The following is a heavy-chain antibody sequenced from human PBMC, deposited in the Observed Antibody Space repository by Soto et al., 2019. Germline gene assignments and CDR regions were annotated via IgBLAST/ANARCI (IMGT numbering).Heavy chain of an antibody. Sequence: GGSLRLSCAASGFTFSSYAMHWVRQAPGKGLEWVAVISYDGSNKYYADSVKGRFTISRDNSKNTLYLQMNSLRAEDTAVYYCARCPRIQLWLIDYSGQGTLVTVSS. CDR1: GFTFSSYA. CDR3: ARCPRIQLWLIDY. V-gene: IGHV3-30-3*01. D-gene: IGHD5-18*01. CDR2: ISYDGSNK. J-gene: IGHJ4*02.